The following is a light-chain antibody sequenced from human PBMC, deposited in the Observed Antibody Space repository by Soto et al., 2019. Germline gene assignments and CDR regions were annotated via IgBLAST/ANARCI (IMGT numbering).Light chain of an antibody. CDR3: QQSYSTPST. Sequence: DIQMTQSTSSLSASVGDRVTITCRASQSISSYLNWYQQKPGKAPNLVIYTASNLQSGVPSRFSGSGSGTDFTLTISSLQPEDFATYFCQQSYSTPSTFGQGTK. CDR2: TAS. J-gene: IGKJ1*01. V-gene: IGKV1-39*01. CDR1: QSISSY.